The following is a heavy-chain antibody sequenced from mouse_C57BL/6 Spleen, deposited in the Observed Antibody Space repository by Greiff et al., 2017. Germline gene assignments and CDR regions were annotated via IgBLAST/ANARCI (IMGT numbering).Heavy chain of an antibody. D-gene: IGHD1-1*01. V-gene: IGHV14-4*01. CDR3: TTRHYYGSSSLYFDV. CDR1: GFNIKDDY. CDR2: LDPENGDT. Sequence: VQLQQSGAELVRPGASVKLSCTASGFNIKDDYMHWVKQRPEQGLEWIGWLDPENGDTEYASKFQGKATITADTSSNTAYLQLSSLTSEDTAVYYCTTRHYYGSSSLYFDVWGTGTTVTVSS. J-gene: IGHJ1*03.